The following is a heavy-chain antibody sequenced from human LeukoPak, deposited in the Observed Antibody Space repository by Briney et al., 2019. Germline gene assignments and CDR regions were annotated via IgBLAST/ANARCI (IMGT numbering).Heavy chain of an antibody. J-gene: IGHJ4*02. CDR1: GCTLSTYY. Sequence: SGTLSVTCTVSGCTLSTYYWRWMRQPPGKGLEWMGYIYDSGNTNYNPSLKSRGTISADMSKKQSSLRLSSVTAADTAVYYCAISGIYCSGTGRPQWLGYFDDWGQGTLVTVS. D-gene: IGHD2-2*01. CDR3: AISGIYCSGTGRPQWLGYFDD. CDR2: IYDSGNT. V-gene: IGHV4-59*08.